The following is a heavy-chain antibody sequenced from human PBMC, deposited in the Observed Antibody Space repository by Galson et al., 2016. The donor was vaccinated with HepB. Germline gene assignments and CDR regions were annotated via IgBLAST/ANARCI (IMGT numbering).Heavy chain of an antibody. CDR2: ISYDGSNK. J-gene: IGHJ4*02. CDR1: GLTFTGYA. V-gene: IGHV3-30*04. Sequence: SLRLSCAASGLTFTGYAIHWVRQAPGKGLEWVAVISYDGSNKYYADSVKGRFTISRDDSKNTLYLQMDSRRPEDTAVYYCARVGFGRSYGQGFDYWGQGTLVTVSS. CDR3: ARVGFGRSYGQGFDY. D-gene: IGHD3-16*01.